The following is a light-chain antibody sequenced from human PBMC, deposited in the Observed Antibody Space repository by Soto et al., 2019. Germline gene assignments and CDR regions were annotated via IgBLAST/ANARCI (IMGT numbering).Light chain of an antibody. V-gene: IGKV1-9*01. CDR3: QQLDNYPIT. Sequence: DIQLTQSPSFLSASVGDRVTITCRASQGISSYLAWYQQKPGQAPKLLIYAASTLQSGVPSRFSGSESGTEFTLTISSLQPEDSAAYYCQQLDNYPITFGQGTRLEIK. CDR1: QGISSY. CDR2: AAS. J-gene: IGKJ5*01.